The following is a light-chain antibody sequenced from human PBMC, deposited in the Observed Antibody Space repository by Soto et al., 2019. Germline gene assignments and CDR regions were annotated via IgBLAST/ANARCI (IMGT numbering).Light chain of an antibody. V-gene: IGKV3-15*01. J-gene: IGKJ1*01. CDR2: GAS. CDR1: QSVSSN. CDR3: QQYNNWPRT. Sequence: EIVLSQAPATLSVSERDRPSLSCRASQSVSSNLAWYQQKPGQAPRLLIYGASTRATGIPARFSGSGSGTEFTLTISSLQSEDFAVYYCQQYNNWPRTFGQGSIVDI.